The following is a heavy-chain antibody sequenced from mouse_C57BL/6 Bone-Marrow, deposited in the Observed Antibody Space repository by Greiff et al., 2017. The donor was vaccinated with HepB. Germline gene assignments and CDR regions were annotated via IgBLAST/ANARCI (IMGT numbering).Heavy chain of an antibody. J-gene: IGHJ4*01. CDR2: IWSDGST. V-gene: IGHV2-6-1*01. CDR3: ARHYDGGRYAMDY. CDR1: GFSLTSYG. Sequence: QVQLQQSGPGLVAPSPRLSITCTVSGFSLTSYGVHWVRQPAGKGLEWLVVIWSDGSTTYNSALKSRLSISKDNSKSQVFLKMNSLQTDDTAMYYGARHYDGGRYAMDYWGQGTSVTVSS. D-gene: IGHD2-12*01.